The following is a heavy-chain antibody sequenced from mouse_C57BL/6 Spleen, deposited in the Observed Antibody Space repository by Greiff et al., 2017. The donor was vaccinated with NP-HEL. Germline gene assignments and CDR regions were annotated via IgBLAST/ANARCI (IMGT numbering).Heavy chain of an antibody. CDR1: GYTFTDYE. D-gene: IGHD1-1*01. CDR2: IDPETGGT. Sequence: QVQLQQSGAELVRPGASVTLSCKASGYTFTDYEMHWVKQTPVHGLEWIGAIDPETGGTAYNQKFKGKAILTADKSSSTAYMELRSLTSEDSAVYYCTRAAEYYGSSYAFAYWGQGTLVTVAA. V-gene: IGHV1-15*01. CDR3: TRAAEYYGSSYAFAY. J-gene: IGHJ3*01.